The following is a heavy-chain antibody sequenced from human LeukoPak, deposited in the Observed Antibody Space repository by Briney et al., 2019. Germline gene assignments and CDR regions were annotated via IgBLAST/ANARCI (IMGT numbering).Heavy chain of an antibody. CDR2: TSSSSSYI. D-gene: IGHD3-9*01. CDR1: GFTFSSYS. Sequence: PGGSLRLSCAASGFTFSSYSMNWVRQAPGKGLEWVSSTSSSSSYIYYADSVKGRFTISRDNAKNSLYLQMNSLRAEDTAVYYCARDHYDILTGYYIDYWGQGTLVTVSS. CDR3: ARDHYDILTGYYIDY. J-gene: IGHJ4*02. V-gene: IGHV3-21*04.